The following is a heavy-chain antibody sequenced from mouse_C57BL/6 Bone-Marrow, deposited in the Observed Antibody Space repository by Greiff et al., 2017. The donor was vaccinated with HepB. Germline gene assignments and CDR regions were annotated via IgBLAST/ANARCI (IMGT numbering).Heavy chain of an antibody. Sequence: QVQLQQPGAELVRPGPSVKLSCKASGYTFTSYWMHWVKQRPGQGLEWIGVIDPSDSYTNYNQKFKGKATLTVAPSSSAAYMQLSSLTSEDSAVYYWQSLQYYGSNWYFDVWGTGTTVTVSS. CDR2: IDPSDSYT. D-gene: IGHD1-1*01. V-gene: IGHV1-59*01. CDR3: QSLQYYGSNWYFDV. J-gene: IGHJ1*03. CDR1: GYTFTSYW.